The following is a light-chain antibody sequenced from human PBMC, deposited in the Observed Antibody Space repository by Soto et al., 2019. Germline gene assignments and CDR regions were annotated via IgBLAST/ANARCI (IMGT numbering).Light chain of an antibody. V-gene: IGKV3-11*01. CDR3: QQRSNWPSWT. CDR2: DAS. J-gene: IGKJ1*01. Sequence: EIVLTQSPATLSSSPGERATLSCRASQSVSSYLDWYQQKPGQAPRLLIYDASNRATDSAARFSGSGSGTDVTLAISRLEREDFAVDYCQQRSNWPSWTFGQGTKVEIK. CDR1: QSVSSY.